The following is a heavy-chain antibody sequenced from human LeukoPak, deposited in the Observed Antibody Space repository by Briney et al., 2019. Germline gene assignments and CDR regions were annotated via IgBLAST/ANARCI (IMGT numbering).Heavy chain of an antibody. J-gene: IGHJ5*02. D-gene: IGHD3-10*01. CDR1: GYSISSGYY. CDR3: ASPPAVVRGVNIP. V-gene: IGHV4-38-2*02. Sequence: SETLSLTCTVSGYSISSGYYWGWIRQPPGKGLEWIGSIYHSGSTYYNPSLKSRVTISVDTSKNQFSLKLSSVTAADTAVYYCASPPAVVRGVNIPWGQGTLVTASS. CDR2: IYHSGST.